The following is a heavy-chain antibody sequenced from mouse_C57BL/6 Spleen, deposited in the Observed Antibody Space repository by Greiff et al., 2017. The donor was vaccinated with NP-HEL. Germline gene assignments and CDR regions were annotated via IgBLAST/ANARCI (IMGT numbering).Heavy chain of an antibody. J-gene: IGHJ4*01. V-gene: IGHV5-4*03. CDR1: GFTFSSYA. D-gene: IGHD1-1*01. Sequence: DVKLVESGGGLVKPGGSLKLSCAASGFTFSSYAMSWVRQTPEKRLEWVATISDGGSYTYYPDNVKGRFTISRDNAKNNLYLQMSHLKSEDTAMYYCARSGSSYDAMDYWGQGTSVTVSS. CDR3: ARSGSSYDAMDY. CDR2: ISDGGSYT.